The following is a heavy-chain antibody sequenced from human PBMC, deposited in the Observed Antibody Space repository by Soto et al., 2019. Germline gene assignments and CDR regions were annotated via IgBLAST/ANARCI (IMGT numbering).Heavy chain of an antibody. J-gene: IGHJ5*02. CDR1: GGTFSIYT. CDR2: SA. Sequence: QVQLVQSGAEVKKPGSSVKVSCKASGGTFSIYTISWVRQASGQGLEWMGGSANSAQKFQGRLTVTADESTSTVYLELSSLTSEDTAVYYCAREGPPDIAWFDPWGQGPLVSVSS. D-gene: IGHD2-15*01. V-gene: IGHV1-69*01. CDR3: AREGPPDIAWFDP.